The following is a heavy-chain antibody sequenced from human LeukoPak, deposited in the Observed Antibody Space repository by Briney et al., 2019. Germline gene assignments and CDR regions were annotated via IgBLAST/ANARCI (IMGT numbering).Heavy chain of an antibody. CDR1: GFTFSDYY. CDR3: AKDMRWELHAFDI. Sequence: GGSLRLSCAASGFTFSDYYMSWIRQAPGKGLEWVSYISSSGSTIYYADSVKGRFTISRDNAKNSLYLQMNSLRAEDTALYYCAKDMRWELHAFDIWGQGTMVTVSS. V-gene: IGHV3-11*01. CDR2: ISSSGSTI. D-gene: IGHD1-26*01. J-gene: IGHJ3*02.